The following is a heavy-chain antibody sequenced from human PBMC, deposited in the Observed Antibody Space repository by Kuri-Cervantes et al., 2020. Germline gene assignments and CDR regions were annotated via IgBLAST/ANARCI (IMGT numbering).Heavy chain of an antibody. Sequence: ASVKVSCKVPGYTLTELSMHWVRQAPGKGLEWMGGFDPEDGETIYAQKFQGRVTMTRNTSISTAYMELSSLRSEDTAVYYCAREGRHYYGSGSIDYWGQGTLVTVSS. V-gene: IGHV1-24*01. CDR3: AREGRHYYGSGSIDY. CDR2: FDPEDGET. J-gene: IGHJ4*02. CDR1: GYTLTELS. D-gene: IGHD3-10*01.